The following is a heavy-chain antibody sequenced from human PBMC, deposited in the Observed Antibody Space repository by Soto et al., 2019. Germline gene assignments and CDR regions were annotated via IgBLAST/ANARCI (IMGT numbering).Heavy chain of an antibody. Sequence: QLQLQESGPGLVKPSETLSLTCTVSGGSISSSSYYWGWIRQPPGKGLEWIGSIYYSGSTYYNPSLKSRVTISVDTSKNQFSLKLSSVTAADTAVYYCASLKGLGGTAMVMTFDYWGQGTLVTVSS. D-gene: IGHD5-18*01. CDR1: GGSISSSSYY. V-gene: IGHV4-39*01. CDR2: IYYSGST. CDR3: ASLKGLGGTAMVMTFDY. J-gene: IGHJ4*02.